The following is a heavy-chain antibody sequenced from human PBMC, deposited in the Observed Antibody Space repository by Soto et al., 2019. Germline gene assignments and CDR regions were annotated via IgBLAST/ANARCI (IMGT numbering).Heavy chain of an antibody. CDR1: GGSISSGDYY. Sequence: SETLSLTCTFSGGSISSGDYYLSWIRQPPGKGLEWIGYIYYSGSTYYNPSLKSRVTISVDTSKNQFSLKLSSVTAADTAVYYCARDYSSSWYFDGSGRGVGYYGMDVWGQGTTVTVSS. CDR3: ARDYSSSWYFDGSGRGVGYYGMDV. D-gene: IGHD6-13*01. V-gene: IGHV4-30-4*01. J-gene: IGHJ6*02. CDR2: IYYSGST.